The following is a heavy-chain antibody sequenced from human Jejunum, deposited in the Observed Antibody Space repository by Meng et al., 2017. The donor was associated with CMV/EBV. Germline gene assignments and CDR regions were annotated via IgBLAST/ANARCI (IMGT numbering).Heavy chain of an antibody. V-gene: IGHV4-34*01. CDR2: INHSGST. CDR3: ARGFVKYTVTRVGNWFDP. D-gene: IGHD4-17*01. CDR1: GGSFSGYS. J-gene: IGHJ5*02. Sequence: QVPLLQSVACLLKPSETRSLTCAVYGGSFSGYSWGWIRQPPGKGLEWIGEINHSGSTNYNPSLKSRVTISVDTSKNQFSLKLSSVTAADTAVYYCARGFVKYTVTRVGNWFDPWGQGTLVTVSS.